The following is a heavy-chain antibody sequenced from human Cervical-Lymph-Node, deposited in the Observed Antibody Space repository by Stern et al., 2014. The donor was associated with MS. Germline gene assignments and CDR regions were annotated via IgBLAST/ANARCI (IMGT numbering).Heavy chain of an antibody. J-gene: IGHJ4*02. CDR1: GFTFDSYS. CDR2: INTDGSSP. Sequence: EVQLVESGGGLVQPGGSLRLSCAASGFTFDSYSMHWVRQVPGKGLVWVSRINTDGSSPRYADSGKGRFTISRDNAKNMLYLEMNSLRAEDTAVYYCSGSNWYFFDYWGQGTLVTVSS. V-gene: IGHV3-74*02. CDR3: SGSNWYFFDY. D-gene: IGHD6-13*01.